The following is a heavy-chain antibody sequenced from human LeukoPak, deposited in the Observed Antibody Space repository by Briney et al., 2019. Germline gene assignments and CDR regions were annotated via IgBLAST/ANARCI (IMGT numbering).Heavy chain of an antibody. CDR1: GGSISSGSYY. V-gene: IGHV4-61*02. Sequence: PSQTLSLTCTVSGGSISSGSYYWSWIRQPAGKGLEWIGRIYTSGSTNYNPSLKSRVTISVDTSKNQFSLKLSSVTAADTAVYYCARAVAAYRPWGQGTLVTVSS. CDR2: IYTSGST. D-gene: IGHD3-16*02. J-gene: IGHJ5*02. CDR3: ARAVAAYRP.